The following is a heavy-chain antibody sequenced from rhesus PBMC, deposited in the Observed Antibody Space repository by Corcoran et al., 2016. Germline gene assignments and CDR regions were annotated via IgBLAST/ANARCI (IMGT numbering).Heavy chain of an antibody. D-gene: IGHD3-34*01. CDR2: IYGSGTST. J-gene: IGHJ4*01. CDR1: VGSISDSYR. V-gene: IGHV4S10*01. CDR3: ASGGRWGGY. Sequence: QVQLQESGPGVVKPSETLSLPCAVSVGSISDSYRWSWIRQPPGKGLEWFGYIYGSGTSTNYNPSLKRRVTLSVDTSKTQFSLKLGSVTAADTAVYYCASGGRWGGYWGQGVLVTVSS.